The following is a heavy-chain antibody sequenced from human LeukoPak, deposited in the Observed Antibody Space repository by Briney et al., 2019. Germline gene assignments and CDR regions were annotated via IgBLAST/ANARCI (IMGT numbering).Heavy chain of an antibody. D-gene: IGHD4-17*01. CDR2: ISGSGGST. CDR1: GFTFSSYA. Sequence: GGSLRLSCAASGFTFSSYAMSWVRQAPGKGLEWVSAISGSGGSTYYADSVKGRFTISRDNSKNTLYLQMNSLRAEDTAVYYCATHSTVTNYWYFDLWGRGTLVTVSS. J-gene: IGHJ2*01. CDR3: ATHSTVTNYWYFDL. V-gene: IGHV3-23*01.